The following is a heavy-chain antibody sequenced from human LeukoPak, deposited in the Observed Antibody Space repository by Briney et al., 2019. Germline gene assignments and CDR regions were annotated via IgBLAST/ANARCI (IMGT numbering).Heavy chain of an antibody. V-gene: IGHV3-23*01. D-gene: IGHD4-23*01. CDR3: AVVTPFDY. J-gene: IGHJ4*02. Sequence: GGSLRLSCVASGFGFTTHDMSWVRQAPGKGLEWVSAISGSGGSTYYADSVKGRFTISRDNSKNTLYLQMNSLRAEDTAVYYCAVVTPFDYWGQGTLVTVSS. CDR1: GFGFTTHD. CDR2: ISGSGGST.